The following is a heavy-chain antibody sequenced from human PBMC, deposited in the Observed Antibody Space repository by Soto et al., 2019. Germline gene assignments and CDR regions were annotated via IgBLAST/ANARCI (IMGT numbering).Heavy chain of an antibody. CDR2: IYYSGNT. Sequence: PSETLSLTCTVSGGSISSYYWSWIRQPPGKGLEWIGYIYYSGNTNYNPSLKSRVTISVDTSKNQFSLKLSSVTAADTAVYYCARVLRERSGFTGSLDYYYYYDMDVWGKGTTVTVSS. D-gene: IGHD3-9*01. V-gene: IGHV4-59*08. J-gene: IGHJ6*03. CDR3: ARVLRERSGFTGSLDYYYYYDMDV. CDR1: GGSISSYY.